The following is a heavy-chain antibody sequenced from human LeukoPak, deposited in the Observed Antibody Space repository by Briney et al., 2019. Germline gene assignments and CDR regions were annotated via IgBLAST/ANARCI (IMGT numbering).Heavy chain of an antibody. CDR2: INSDGSWT. CDR3: VSFYETY. D-gene: IGHD2/OR15-2a*01. J-gene: IGHJ4*02. V-gene: IGHV3-74*01. CDR1: GNLW. Sequence: GGALRLSFAASGNLWMHWVRQAPRKGLVWVSHINSDGSWTSYADSVKGRFTISKDNAKNTVYLQMNSLRAEDTAVYYCVSFYETYWGRGTLVTVSS.